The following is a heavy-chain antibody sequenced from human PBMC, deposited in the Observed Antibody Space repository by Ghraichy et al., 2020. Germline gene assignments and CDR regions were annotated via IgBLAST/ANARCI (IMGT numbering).Heavy chain of an antibody. CDR2: ITSRGGRT. J-gene: IGHJ4*02. V-gene: IGHV3-64D*06. D-gene: IGHD3-16*01. Sequence: GGSLRLSCSVSGFIFSNYAMHWVRQAPGKGLEYVSGITSRGGRTFHTDSVKGRFTISRDTSKNTLYLQMSSLRPEDTAVYYCVKDGGMGRGHCDYWGQGTLVAVSS. CDR1: GFIFSNYA. CDR3: VKDGGMGRGHCDY.